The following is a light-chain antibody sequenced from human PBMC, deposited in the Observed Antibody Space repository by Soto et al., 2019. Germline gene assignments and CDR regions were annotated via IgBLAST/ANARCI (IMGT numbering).Light chain of an antibody. CDR2: EVN. Sequence: QSVLTQPSSASGSPGQSVTISCTGTSTDLGGYNYVSWYQQHPGKAPKLMIYEVNLRPSGVPDRFSGSKSGNTASLTVSGLQAEDEADYYCSSYAGSNNLIFGGGTKLTVL. CDR3: SSYAGSNNLI. J-gene: IGLJ2*01. V-gene: IGLV2-8*01. CDR1: STDLGGYNY.